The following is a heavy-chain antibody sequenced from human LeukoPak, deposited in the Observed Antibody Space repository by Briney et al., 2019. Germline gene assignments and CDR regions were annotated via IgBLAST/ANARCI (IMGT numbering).Heavy chain of an antibody. J-gene: IGHJ5*02. CDR3: TRSITLVGGVRYNWFDP. CDR1: GFTVSSNY. Sequence: GGSLRLSCAASGFTVSSNYMSWVRQGPGKGLEWVTVIYSGGSTYYADSVKGRFTISRDNPKNTLYLQMNSLRAEDTAVYYCTRSITLVGGVRYNWFDPWGQGTLVTVSS. D-gene: IGHD3-10*01. CDR2: IYSGGST. V-gene: IGHV3-53*01.